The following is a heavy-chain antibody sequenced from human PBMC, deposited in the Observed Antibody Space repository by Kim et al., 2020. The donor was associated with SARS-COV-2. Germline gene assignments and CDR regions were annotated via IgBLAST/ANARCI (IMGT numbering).Heavy chain of an antibody. CDR3: ARASSWRYNWFDP. Sequence: YNPSLKSRVTRSVDTSKNQFSLRLSSVRAADTAVYYCARASSWRYNWFDPWGQGTLVTVSS. J-gene: IGHJ5*02. V-gene: IGHV4-31*02. D-gene: IGHD6-13*01.